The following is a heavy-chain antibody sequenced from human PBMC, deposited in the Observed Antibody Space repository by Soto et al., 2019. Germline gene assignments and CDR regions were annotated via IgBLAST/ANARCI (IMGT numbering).Heavy chain of an antibody. CDR1: GYSFTTYG. V-gene: IGHV1-18*01. CDR2: ISTYNGDT. D-gene: IGHD3-3*02. Sequence: QVQLVQSGAEVKKPGASVKVSCKASGYSFTTYGISWVRQAPGQGLEWMGWISTYNGDTDYAQNLQGRVTMTTDTPTTTAYMELRSLRSDDTAVYYCVREGSRPYYHYGMDVWGQGTSVTVSS. CDR3: VREGSRPYYHYGMDV. J-gene: IGHJ6*02.